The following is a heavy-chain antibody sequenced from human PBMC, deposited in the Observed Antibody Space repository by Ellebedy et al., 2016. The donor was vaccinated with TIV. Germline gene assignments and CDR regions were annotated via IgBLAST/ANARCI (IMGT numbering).Heavy chain of an antibody. CDR3: AREGRDGYNPYFDY. CDR2: MSSSTGDK. D-gene: IGHD5-24*01. Sequence: GESLKISCAASGFTFSTYSMAWVRQAPGKGLEWVSYMSSSTGDKYYADSVKGRFTISRVNAENSLHLQMNNLSDEDTAVYYCAREGRDGYNPYFDYWGQGILVTVSS. J-gene: IGHJ4*02. CDR1: GFTFSTYS. V-gene: IGHV3-48*02.